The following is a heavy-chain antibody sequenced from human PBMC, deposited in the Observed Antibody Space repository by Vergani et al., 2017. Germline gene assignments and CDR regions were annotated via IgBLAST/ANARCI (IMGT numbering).Heavy chain of an antibody. CDR3: ARGETIRRDGKFDY. CDR2: INHSGST. Sequence: QVQLQQWGAGLLKPSETLSLTCAVSGGSFSGYYWSGFRQPPGKGLEWIGEINHSGSTNYTPSLKSRVTISVDTSKNQFSLKLSSVTAAYTAVYYCARGETIRRDGKFDYWGQGTLVTVSS. V-gene: IGHV4-34*01. CDR1: GGSFSGYY. D-gene: IGHD5-24*01. J-gene: IGHJ4*02.